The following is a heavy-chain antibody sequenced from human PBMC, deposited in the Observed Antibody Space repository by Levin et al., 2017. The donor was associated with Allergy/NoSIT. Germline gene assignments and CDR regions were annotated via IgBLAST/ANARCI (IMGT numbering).Heavy chain of an antibody. J-gene: IGHJ4*02. CDR2: ISYSGST. CDR3: ARDRGYNYGPFDY. Sequence: PSETLSLTCTVSGGSISSGDYYWSWVRQPPGKGLEWIGCISYSGSTYYNPSLKSRVTISVDTSKNQFSLKLSSVTAADTAVYYCARDRGYNYGPFDYWGQGTLVTVSS. CDR1: GGSISSGDYY. V-gene: IGHV4-30-4*01. D-gene: IGHD5-18*01.